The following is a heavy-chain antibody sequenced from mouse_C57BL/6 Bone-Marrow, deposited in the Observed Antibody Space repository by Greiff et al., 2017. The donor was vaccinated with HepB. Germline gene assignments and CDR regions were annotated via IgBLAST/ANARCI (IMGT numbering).Heavy chain of an antibody. Sequence: EVKVVESGEGLVKPGGSLKLSCAASGFTFSSYAMSWVRQTPEKRLEWVAYISSGGDYIYYADTVKGRFTISRDNARNTLYLQMSSLKSEDTAMYYCTREGDYERFAYWGQGTLVTVSA. CDR3: TREGDYERFAY. V-gene: IGHV5-9-1*02. CDR1: GFTFSSYA. D-gene: IGHD2-4*01. J-gene: IGHJ3*01. CDR2: ISSGGDYI.